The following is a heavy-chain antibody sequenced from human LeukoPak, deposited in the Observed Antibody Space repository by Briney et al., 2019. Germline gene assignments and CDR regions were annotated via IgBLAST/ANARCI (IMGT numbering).Heavy chain of an antibody. Sequence: SETLSLTCAVYGGSFSGYYWSWIRQPPGKGLEWIGEINHSGSTNYNPSLKSRITISVDTSKNQFSLKLSSVTAADTAVYYCARVFFRNWFDPWGQGTLVSVSS. CDR1: GGSFSGYY. J-gene: IGHJ5*02. V-gene: IGHV4-34*01. CDR2: INHSGST. CDR3: ARVFFRNWFDP.